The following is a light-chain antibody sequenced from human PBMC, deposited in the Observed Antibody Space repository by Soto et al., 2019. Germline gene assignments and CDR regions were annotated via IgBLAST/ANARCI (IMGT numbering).Light chain of an antibody. CDR1: QSVSTY. Sequence: EIVLTRSPATLSLSPGERATLSCRASQSVSTYLAWYQQKPGQAPRLLIYDVSKRATGIPARFSGSGSGTDFTLTIGSLEPEDFAVYYCQQRGNWPWTFGQGTKVEIK. CDR2: DVS. J-gene: IGKJ1*01. CDR3: QQRGNWPWT. V-gene: IGKV3-11*01.